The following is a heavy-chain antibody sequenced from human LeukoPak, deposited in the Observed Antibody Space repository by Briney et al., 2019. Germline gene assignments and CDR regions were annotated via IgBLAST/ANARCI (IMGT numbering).Heavy chain of an antibody. J-gene: IGHJ3*02. Sequence: GGSLRLSCAASGFTFSSYGMHRVRQAPGKGLEWVAVISYDGSNKYYADSVKGRFTISRDNSKNTLYLQMNSLRAEDTAVYYCARGLTLNDAFDIWGQGTMVTVSS. CDR3: ARGLTLNDAFDI. V-gene: IGHV3-30*03. CDR2: ISYDGSNK. CDR1: GFTFSSYG.